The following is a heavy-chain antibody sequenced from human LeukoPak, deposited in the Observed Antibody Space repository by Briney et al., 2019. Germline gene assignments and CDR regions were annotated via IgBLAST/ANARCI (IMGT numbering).Heavy chain of an antibody. CDR1: GFTFSSYE. V-gene: IGHV3-48*03. Sequence: PGGSLRLSCAASGFTFSSYEMNWVRQAPGKGLEWVSYISSSGSTIYYADSVKGRFTISRDNAKNSLYLQMNSLRVEDTSVYYCARGGAKGSFDYWGQGTLVTVSS. CDR2: ISSSGSTI. J-gene: IGHJ4*02. CDR3: ARGGAKGSFDY.